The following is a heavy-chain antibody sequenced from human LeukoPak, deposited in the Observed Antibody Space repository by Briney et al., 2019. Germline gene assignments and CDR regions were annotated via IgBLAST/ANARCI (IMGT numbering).Heavy chain of an antibody. CDR3: AKDLGRDGSGIFDY. CDR2: INISGGSA. D-gene: IGHD5-24*01. Sequence: GGSLRLSCAASAFTFSSYAMSWVRQAPGKGLEWVSTINISGGSAYYADSVKGRFTISRDNSKNTLYLQMNNLRAEDTAVYYCAKDLGRDGSGIFDYWGQGTLVTVSS. J-gene: IGHJ4*02. CDR1: AFTFSSYA. V-gene: IGHV3-23*01.